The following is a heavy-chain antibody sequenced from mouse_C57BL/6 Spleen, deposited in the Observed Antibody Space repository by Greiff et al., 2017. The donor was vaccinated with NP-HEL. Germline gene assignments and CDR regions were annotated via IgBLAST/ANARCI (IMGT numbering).Heavy chain of an antibody. D-gene: IGHD3-1*01. CDR1: GYTFTSYW. V-gene: IGHV1-64*01. CDR2: IHPNSGST. J-gene: IGHJ4*01. CDR3: ARSGTLMDY. Sequence: VQPQQPGAELVKPGASVKLSCKASGYTFTSYWMHWVKQRPGQGPEWVGMIHPNSGSTNYNEKFKSKATLTVDKSSSTAYMQLSSLTSEDSAVYYCARSGTLMDYWGQGTSVTVSS.